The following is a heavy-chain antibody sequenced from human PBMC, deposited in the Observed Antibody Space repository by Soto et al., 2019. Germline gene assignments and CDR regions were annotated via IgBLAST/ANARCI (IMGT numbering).Heavy chain of an antibody. Sequence: PGGSLRLSCVASGFTFKNYNMNWVRQAPGKGLEWVSIISDSGGRTYYADSVRGRFTISRDNSKNTLYLQMNSLRAEDTAVYYCAKSLNINWKNWFDPWGHGTLVTVSS. CDR1: GFTFKNYN. J-gene: IGHJ5*02. D-gene: IGHD1-1*01. V-gene: IGHV3-23*01. CDR2: ISDSGGRT. CDR3: AKSLNINWKNWFDP.